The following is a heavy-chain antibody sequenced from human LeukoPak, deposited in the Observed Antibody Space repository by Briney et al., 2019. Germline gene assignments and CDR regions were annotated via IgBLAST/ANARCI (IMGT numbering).Heavy chain of an antibody. CDR1: GYTFTSYD. Sequence: GASVKVSCKASGYTFTSYDINWVRQATGQGLEWMGWMNPNSGNTGYAQKFQGRVTMNRNTSISTAYMELSSLRSEDTAVYYCARGSIFRIFRAFDIWGQGTMVTVSS. CDR3: ARGSIFRIFRAFDI. CDR2: MNPNSGNT. J-gene: IGHJ3*02. V-gene: IGHV1-8*01. D-gene: IGHD3-9*01.